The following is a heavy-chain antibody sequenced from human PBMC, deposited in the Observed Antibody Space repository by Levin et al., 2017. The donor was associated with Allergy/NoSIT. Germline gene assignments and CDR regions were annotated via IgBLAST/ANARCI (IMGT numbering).Heavy chain of an antibody. CDR3: ARGGVKNYYDSSGYYYFDY. V-gene: IGHV3-21*01. Sequence: GGSLRLSCAASGFTFSSYSMNWVRQAPGKGLEWVSSISSSSSYIYYADSVKGRFTISRDNAKNSLYLQMNSLRAEDTAVYYCARGGVKNYYDSSGYYYFDYWGQGTLVTVSS. D-gene: IGHD3-22*01. CDR2: ISSSSSYI. CDR1: GFTFSSYS. J-gene: IGHJ4*02.